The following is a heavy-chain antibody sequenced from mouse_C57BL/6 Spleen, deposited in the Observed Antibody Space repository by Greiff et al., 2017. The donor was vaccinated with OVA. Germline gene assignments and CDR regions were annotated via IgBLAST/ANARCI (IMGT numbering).Heavy chain of an antibody. D-gene: IGHD2-5*01. CDR1: GYAFSSYW. CDR2: IYPGDGDT. Sequence: QVQLQQSGAELVKPGASVKISCKASGYAFSSYWMNWVKQRPGKGLEWIGQIYPGDGDTNYNGKFKGKATLTADKSSSTAYMQLSSLTSEDSAVYFCARYYSNSYAMDYWGQGTSVTVSS. J-gene: IGHJ4*01. CDR3: ARYYSNSYAMDY. V-gene: IGHV1-80*01.